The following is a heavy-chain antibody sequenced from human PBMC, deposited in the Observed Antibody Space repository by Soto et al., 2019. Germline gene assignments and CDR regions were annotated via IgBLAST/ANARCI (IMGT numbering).Heavy chain of an antibody. Sequence: PVESLKISCHGSGYRFTSFWIGWVRQMPGKGLEWMGIAQPGHSDTRYSPSFQGHVTISADESTNTAYLQWSSLRASDTAIYFCARNGYSSSRYPDHWGQGTLVTV. CDR2: AQPGHSDT. D-gene: IGHD6-13*01. J-gene: IGHJ4*02. CDR3: ARNGYSSSRYPDH. V-gene: IGHV5-51*03. CDR1: GYRFTSFW.